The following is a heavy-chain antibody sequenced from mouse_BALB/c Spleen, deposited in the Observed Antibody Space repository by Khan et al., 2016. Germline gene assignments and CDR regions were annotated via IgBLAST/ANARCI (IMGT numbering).Heavy chain of an antibody. J-gene: IGHJ2*01. D-gene: IGHD1-1*02. Sequence: VQLQQSGAELVRSGASVKLSCTASVFNIKDYYMHWVKQRPEQGLEWIGWIDPENGDTEYAPKFQGKATMTADTSSNAAYLQFSSLTSEDSAVYYCNAIYSGSDVYFDYWGQGTTLTFSS. CDR3: NAIYSGSDVYFDY. CDR1: VFNIKDYY. V-gene: IGHV14-4*02. CDR2: IDPENGDT.